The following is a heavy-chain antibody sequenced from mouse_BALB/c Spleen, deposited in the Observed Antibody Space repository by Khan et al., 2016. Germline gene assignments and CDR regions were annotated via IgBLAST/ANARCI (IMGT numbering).Heavy chain of an antibody. CDR2: ITYSGST. CDR3: ARGDYDGTYYGMDY. Sequence: EVQLQESGPGLVKPSQSLSLTCTVTGYSITNDYAWNWIRQFPRNKLEWMGYITYSGSTSYNPSLRSRISITRDTSKNQFFLQLSSVTTEDTATYYCARGDYDGTYYGMDYWGQGTSITVSS. CDR1: GYSITNDYA. J-gene: IGHJ4*01. V-gene: IGHV3-2*02. D-gene: IGHD2-4*01.